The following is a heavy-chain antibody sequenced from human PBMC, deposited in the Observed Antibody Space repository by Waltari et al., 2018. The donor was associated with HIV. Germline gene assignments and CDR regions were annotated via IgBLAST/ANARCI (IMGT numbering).Heavy chain of an antibody. CDR2: IYYSGST. Sequence: QVQLQESGPGLVKPSETLSRTCTVSGGSISSYYWTWIRQPPGKGLEWIGYIYYSGSTNYNPSLKSRVTISVDTSKNQFSLKLSSVTAADTAVYYCARHGNGDYYEGNWFDPWGQGTLVTVSS. V-gene: IGHV4-59*01. CDR3: ARHGNGDYYEGNWFDP. D-gene: IGHD4-17*01. CDR1: GGSISSYY. J-gene: IGHJ5*02.